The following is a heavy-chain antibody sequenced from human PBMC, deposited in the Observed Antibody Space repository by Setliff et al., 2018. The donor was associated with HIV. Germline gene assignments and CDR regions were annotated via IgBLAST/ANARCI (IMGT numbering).Heavy chain of an antibody. D-gene: IGHD3-22*01. Sequence: SETLSLTCTVSGGSISSSDHYWCWIRQPPGKGLEWIGRIYHSGRTFYNPPFKSRVTISVDTPKIQFSLRLSSVTAADTAVYFCARLGGLRYYDSSGYFDYWGQGMLVNVTS. J-gene: IGHJ4*02. CDR2: IYHSGRT. CDR3: ARLGGLRYYDSSGYFDY. V-gene: IGHV4-39*01. CDR1: GGSISSSDHY.